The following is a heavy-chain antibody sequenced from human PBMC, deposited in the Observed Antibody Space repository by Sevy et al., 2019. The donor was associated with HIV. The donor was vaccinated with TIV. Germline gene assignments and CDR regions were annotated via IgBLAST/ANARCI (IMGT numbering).Heavy chain of an antibody. Sequence: SETLSHTCAVYGGSFSGYYWSWIRQPPGKGLEWIGEINHSGSTNYNPSLKSRVTISVDTSKNQFSLKLSSVTAADTAVYYCARHCSSTSCSHAFDIWGQGTMVTVSS. CDR1: GGSFSGYY. J-gene: IGHJ3*02. CDR3: ARHCSSTSCSHAFDI. V-gene: IGHV4-34*01. CDR2: INHSGST. D-gene: IGHD2-2*01.